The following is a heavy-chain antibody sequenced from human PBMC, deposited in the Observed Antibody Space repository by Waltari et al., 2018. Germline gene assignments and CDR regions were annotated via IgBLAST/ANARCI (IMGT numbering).Heavy chain of an antibody. CDR1: GFTFSRHW. D-gene: IGHD3-16*01. J-gene: IGHJ4*02. V-gene: IGHV3-74*01. CDR3: ARDRLFDRADYHPMFDY. Sequence: EVQLVESGGGLVQPGGSLRLSCAASGFTFSRHWMHWVRQAPGEGLGGVSRRNNEETTTKYVESVKGRFTIARDNAKNTRFLQMNGLRAEDTAVYYCARDRLFDRADYHPMFDYWGRGTLVTVSS. CDR2: RNNEETTT.